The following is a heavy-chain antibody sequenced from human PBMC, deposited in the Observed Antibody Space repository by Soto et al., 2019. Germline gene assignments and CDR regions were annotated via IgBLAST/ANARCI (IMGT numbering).Heavy chain of an antibody. V-gene: IGHV1-18*01. D-gene: IGHD3-22*01. Sequence: ASVKVSCKASGYTFTSYGISWVRQAPGQGLEWMGWISAYNGNTNYAQKLQGRVTMTTDTSTSTAYMELRSLRSDDTAVYYCARVGVVVINTYVFYPDAFDIWGQGTMVTVSS. CDR1: GYTFTSYG. CDR3: ARVGVVVINTYVFYPDAFDI. CDR2: ISAYNGNT. J-gene: IGHJ3*02.